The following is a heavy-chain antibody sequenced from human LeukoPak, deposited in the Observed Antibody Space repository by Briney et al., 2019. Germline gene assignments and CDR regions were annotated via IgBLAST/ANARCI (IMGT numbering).Heavy chain of an antibody. J-gene: IGHJ3*02. CDR2: ISSYNGNT. D-gene: IGHD1-26*01. V-gene: IGHV1-18*04. Sequence: ASVKVSCKAPGYTFVTYGISWVRQAPGQGLEWMGRISSYNGNTEYAQKLQGRVTMTTDTSTSTAYMELRSLRSDDTAVYYCARRATRGAFDIWGQGTMVTVSS. CDR1: GYTFVTYG. CDR3: ARRATRGAFDI.